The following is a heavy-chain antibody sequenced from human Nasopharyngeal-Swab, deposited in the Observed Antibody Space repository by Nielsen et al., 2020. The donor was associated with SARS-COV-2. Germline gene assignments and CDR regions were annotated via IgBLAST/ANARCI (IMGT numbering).Heavy chain of an antibody. CDR3: ARDRGYSYGYSYYYYGMDV. Sequence: GESLKISCAASGFTVSSTYMSWVRQAPGKGLEWVSVIYSGGSTYYADSVKGRFTISRDNSKNTLYLQMNSLRAEDTAVYYCARDRGYSYGYSYYYYGMDVWGQGTTVTVSS. D-gene: IGHD5-18*01. V-gene: IGHV3-53*01. CDR2: IYSGGST. J-gene: IGHJ6*02. CDR1: GFTVSSTY.